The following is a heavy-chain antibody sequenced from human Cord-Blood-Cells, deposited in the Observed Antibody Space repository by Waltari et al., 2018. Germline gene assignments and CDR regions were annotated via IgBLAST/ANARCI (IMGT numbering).Heavy chain of an antibody. Sequence: QVQLVQSGAEVKKPGASVKVSCKASGYTFTSYYMHWVRQAPGQGLEWMGIIDPSGCSTSYEEKCQGRVTMTRDTSTSTVYMELSSLRSEDTAVYYCARQTSKYGSGSYFQHWGQGTLVTVSS. D-gene: IGHD3-10*01. CDR3: ARQTSKYGSGSYFQH. CDR2: IDPSGCST. V-gene: IGHV1-46*01. CDR1: GYTFTSYY. J-gene: IGHJ1*01.